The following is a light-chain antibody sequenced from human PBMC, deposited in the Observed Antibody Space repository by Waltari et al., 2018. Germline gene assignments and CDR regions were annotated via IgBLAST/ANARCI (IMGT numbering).Light chain of an antibody. V-gene: IGKV1-5*03. CDR1: QTLNTW. Sequence: DIQMTQSPSTLSASVGDRVTITCRASQTLNTWLAWYQQKPGKAPKLLIYETSTLEGGVPSRFSGSGSGTHFTLTISSLQPDDFGTYYCQQYKTFYSFGQGTKL. CDR2: ETS. J-gene: IGKJ2*01. CDR3: QQYKTFYS.